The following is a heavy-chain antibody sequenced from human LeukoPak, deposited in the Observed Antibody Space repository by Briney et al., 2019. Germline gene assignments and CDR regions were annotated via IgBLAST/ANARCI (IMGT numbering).Heavy chain of an antibody. Sequence: PSETLSLTCTVSGGPISSSTYYWGWIRQPPEKGLEWIGSIYYSGSTYYNPSLQSRVTMSVDTSKNQFSLKLSSVTAADTAVYYCARVGLDWLLYYFDYWGQGTPVTVSS. V-gene: IGHV4-39*07. J-gene: IGHJ4*02. CDR1: GGPISSSTYY. CDR2: IYYSGST. D-gene: IGHD3-9*01. CDR3: ARVGLDWLLYYFDY.